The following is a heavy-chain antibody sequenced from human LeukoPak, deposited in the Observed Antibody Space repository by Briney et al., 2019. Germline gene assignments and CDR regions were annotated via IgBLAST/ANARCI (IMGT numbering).Heavy chain of an antibody. V-gene: IGHV3-23*01. Sequence: GGSLRLSCAASGFTFSSYGMTWVRQAPGKGLEWVSGSGSGGSTYYEDSVKGRFTISRDNSKNTLYLQMNSLRAEDTAVYYCARDLGYSGYDSRKPIDYWGQGTLVTVSS. CDR3: ARDLGYSGYDSRKPIDY. D-gene: IGHD5-12*01. J-gene: IGHJ4*02. CDR1: GFTFSSYG. CDR2: SGSGGST.